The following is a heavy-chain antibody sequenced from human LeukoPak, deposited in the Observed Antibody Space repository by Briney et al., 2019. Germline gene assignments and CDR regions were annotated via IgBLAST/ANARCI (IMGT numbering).Heavy chain of an antibody. CDR1: GFTFSSYE. CDR3: ARGWASMDV. D-gene: IGHD1-26*01. J-gene: IGHJ6*02. CDR2: ISGTGTNI. Sequence: GGSLRLSCAASGFTFSSYEMNWLRQAPGKGLEWLSYISGTGTNIYYADSVKGRFTISRDNAKNSLYLQMNSLRAEDTAVYYCARGWASMDVWGQGTTVTVSS. V-gene: IGHV3-48*03.